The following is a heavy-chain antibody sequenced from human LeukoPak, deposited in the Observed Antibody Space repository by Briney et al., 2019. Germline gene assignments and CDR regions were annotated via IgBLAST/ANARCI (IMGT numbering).Heavy chain of an antibody. CDR1: GGTFSSYA. Sequence: GASVKVSCKASGGTFSSYAISWVRQAPGQGLEWMGRIIPILGIANYAQKFQGRVTITADKSTSTAYMELSSLRSEDTAVYYCARGADYYDPSRAFDIWGQGTMVTVSS. D-gene: IGHD3-22*01. CDR3: ARGADYYDPSRAFDI. V-gene: IGHV1-69*04. CDR2: IIPILGIA. J-gene: IGHJ3*02.